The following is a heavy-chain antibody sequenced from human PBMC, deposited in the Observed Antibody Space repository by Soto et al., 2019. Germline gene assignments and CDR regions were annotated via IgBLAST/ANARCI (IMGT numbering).Heavy chain of an antibody. V-gene: IGHV3-21*01. CDR3: ARSEGYCSGGSCLGAFDI. Sequence: PGGSLRLSCAASGFTFSSYSMNWVRQAPGKGLEWVSSISSSSSYIYYADSVKGRFTISRDSAKNSLYLQMNSLRAEDTAVYYCARSEGYCSGGSCLGAFDIWGQGTMVTVSS. J-gene: IGHJ3*02. CDR1: GFTFSSYS. D-gene: IGHD2-15*01. CDR2: ISSSSSYI.